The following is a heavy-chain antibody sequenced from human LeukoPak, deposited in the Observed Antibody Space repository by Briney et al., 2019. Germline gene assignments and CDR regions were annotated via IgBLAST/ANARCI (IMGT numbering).Heavy chain of an antibody. V-gene: IGHV3-11*01. CDR1: GFTVSSNY. Sequence: GGSLRLSCAASGFTVSSNYMSWIRQAPGKGLEWVSYISSSGSTIYYADSVKGRFTISRDNAKNSLYLQMNSLRAEDTAVYYCANSPRVYATLDYWGQGTLVTVSS. CDR3: ANSPRVYATLDY. J-gene: IGHJ4*02. D-gene: IGHD2-8*01. CDR2: ISSSGSTI.